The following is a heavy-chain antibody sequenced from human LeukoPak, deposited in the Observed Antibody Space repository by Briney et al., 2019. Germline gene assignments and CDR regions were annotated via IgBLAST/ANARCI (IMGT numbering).Heavy chain of an antibody. J-gene: IGHJ4*02. CDR2: ISSNGGST. CDR3: AKVHSVYGSGSYTFDY. D-gene: IGHD3-10*01. CDR1: GFTFSSYA. V-gene: IGHV3-64*01. Sequence: PGGSLRLSCAASGFTFSSYAMHWVRQAPGKGLEYVSAISSNGGSTYYANSVKGRFTISRDNSKNTLYLQMNSLRAEDTAVYYCAKVHSVYGSGSYTFDYWGQGTLVTVSS.